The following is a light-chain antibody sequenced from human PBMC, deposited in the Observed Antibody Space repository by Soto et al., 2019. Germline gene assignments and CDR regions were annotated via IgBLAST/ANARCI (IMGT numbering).Light chain of an antibody. CDR2: GAS. J-gene: IGKJ1*01. CDR3: QQYNNWLPWT. V-gene: IGKV3-15*01. CDR1: QSVSSN. Sequence: EIVMTQSPATLSVSPGERATLSCRASQSVSSNLAWYQQKPGQAPRLLIYGASTIATSIPARFSSSGSGTDFTLTITSLQAEDGAVYYCQQYNNWLPWTFGQGTKVEIK.